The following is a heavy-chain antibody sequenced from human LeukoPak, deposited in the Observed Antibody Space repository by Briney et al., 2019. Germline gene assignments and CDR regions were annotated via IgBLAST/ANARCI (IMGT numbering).Heavy chain of an antibody. D-gene: IGHD1-7*01. Sequence: GGSLRLSCAASRFIFSSYSMNWVRQAPGKGLEWVSYISESSSYIYYADSVKGRLTISRDNAKNTLYLQMNSLRVEDTALYFCATAGNYRFDYWGQGTLVTVSS. CDR1: RFIFSSYS. J-gene: IGHJ4*02. V-gene: IGHV3-21*01. CDR3: ATAGNYRFDY. CDR2: ISESSSYI.